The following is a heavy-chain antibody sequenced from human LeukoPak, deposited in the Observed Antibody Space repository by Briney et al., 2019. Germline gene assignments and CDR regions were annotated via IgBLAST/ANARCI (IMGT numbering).Heavy chain of an antibody. CDR3: ARDRTYYYGSGSYYFPHYWFDP. J-gene: IGHJ5*02. CDR2: IYYSGST. Sequence: PSETLSLTCTVSGGSISSYYWSWIRQPPGKGLEWIGYIYYSGSTNYNPSLKSRVTMSVDTSKNQFSLKLSSVTAADTAVYYCARDRTYYYGSGSYYFPHYWFDPWGQGTLVTVSS. D-gene: IGHD3-10*01. CDR1: GGSISSYY. V-gene: IGHV4-59*12.